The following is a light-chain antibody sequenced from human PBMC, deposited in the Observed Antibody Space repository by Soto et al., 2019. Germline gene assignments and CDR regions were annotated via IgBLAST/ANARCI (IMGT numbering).Light chain of an antibody. CDR3: CSYAGSYTYV. CDR2: DVS. Sequence: QSALTQPRSVSGSPGQSVTISCTGTSSDVGGYNYVSWYQQHPGKAPKLMIYDVSKRPSGVPDRFSGSKSGNTAFLTISGLQAEDEADYYCCSYAGSYTYVFGTGTKVTVL. J-gene: IGLJ1*01. V-gene: IGLV2-11*01. CDR1: SSDVGGYNY.